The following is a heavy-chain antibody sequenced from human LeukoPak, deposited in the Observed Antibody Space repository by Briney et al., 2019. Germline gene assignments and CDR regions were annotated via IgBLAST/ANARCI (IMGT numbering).Heavy chain of an antibody. CDR1: GYALTELS. CDR3: ATGGNYPPRNYYYMDV. Sequence: ASVKVSCKVSGYALTELSMHWVRQAPGKGLEWMGGFDPEDGETIYAQKFQGRVTMTEDTSTDTAYMELSSLRSEDTAVYYCATGGNYPPRNYYYMDVWGKGTTVTVSS. CDR2: FDPEDGET. J-gene: IGHJ6*03. V-gene: IGHV1-24*01. D-gene: IGHD4-11*01.